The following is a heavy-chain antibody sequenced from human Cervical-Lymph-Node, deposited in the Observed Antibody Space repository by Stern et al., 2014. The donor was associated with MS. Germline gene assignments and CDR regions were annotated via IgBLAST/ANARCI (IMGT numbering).Heavy chain of an antibody. V-gene: IGHV4-34*01. CDR1: GGSFSSDY. CDR2: SNHNRTT. D-gene: IGHD3-3*01. J-gene: IGHJ3*02. CDR3: ARVTRFPDAFDI. Sequence: QVQLQQWGAGLLTPSETLTLTCGVSGGSFSSDYWSWIRQPPGKVLEWIEESNHNRTTNYNPSLKTRVSIPIDTSKSQFFLRLNSVTAADTAVYYCARVTRFPDAFDIWGQGSMVAVSS.